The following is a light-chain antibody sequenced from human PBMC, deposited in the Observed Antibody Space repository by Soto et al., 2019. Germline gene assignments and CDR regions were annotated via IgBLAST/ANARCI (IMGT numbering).Light chain of an antibody. J-gene: IGKJ3*01. CDR2: DAS. Sequence: DIQMTQSPSSLSASVGDRVTITCQASQNINTYLNWYQQKPGKAPKLLIFDASNLQSGVPSRFSGSGSRTDFTLTISSLEPEDFATYHCQQTSTAPFTFGPGTKVDIK. CDR1: QNINTY. CDR3: QQTSTAPFT. V-gene: IGKV1-39*01.